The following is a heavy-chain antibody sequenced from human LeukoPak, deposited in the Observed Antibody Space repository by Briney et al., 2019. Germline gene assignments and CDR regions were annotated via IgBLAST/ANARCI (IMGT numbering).Heavy chain of an antibody. CDR3: TRDLMDYDVSTGLHHYYMDV. V-gene: IGHV3-74*01. J-gene: IGHJ6*02. Sequence: QPVRSLRLSCAASGFTFSSYWMHWVRQDPRKGLVWVSRINGDGRNINYADSVRGRFTISRDNAKNTLYLQMNTLRVEDTAVYYCTRDLMDYDVSTGLHHYYMDVWGQGTTVTVSS. CDR2: INGDGRNI. CDR1: GFTFSSYW. D-gene: IGHD3-9*01.